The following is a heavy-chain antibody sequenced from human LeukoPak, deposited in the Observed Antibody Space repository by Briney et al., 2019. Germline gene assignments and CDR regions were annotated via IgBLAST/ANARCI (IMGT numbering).Heavy chain of an antibody. CDR2: FYYSGST. CDR3: ARGRWLHAYFDY. V-gene: IGHV4-59*01. CDR1: GGSFSGYY. J-gene: IGHJ4*02. D-gene: IGHD5-12*01. Sequence: SETLSLTCAVYGGSFSGYYWSWFRQPPGKGREWIGFFYYSGSTNYNPSLKSRVTISVDTSKNQFSLNLSSVTAADTAVYYCARGRWLHAYFDYWGQGTLVTVSS.